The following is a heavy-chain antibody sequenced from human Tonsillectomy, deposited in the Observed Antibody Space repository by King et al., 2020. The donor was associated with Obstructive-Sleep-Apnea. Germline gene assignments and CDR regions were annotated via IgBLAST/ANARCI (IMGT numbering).Heavy chain of an antibody. V-gene: IGHV6-1*01. Sequence: VQLQQSGPGLVKPSQTLSLTCAISGDSVSSTSFAWNWIRQSPSRGLEWLGRTYYRSKWYNDYATSVKSRLTINPDTSKNQFSLQLNSVTPDDTAVYYSAKHAPYTTNLIGAIDVWGQGTTVTVSS. CDR2: TYYRSKWYN. CDR3: AKHAPYTTNLIGAIDV. J-gene: IGHJ6*02. D-gene: IGHD2-2*02. CDR1: GDSVSSTSFA.